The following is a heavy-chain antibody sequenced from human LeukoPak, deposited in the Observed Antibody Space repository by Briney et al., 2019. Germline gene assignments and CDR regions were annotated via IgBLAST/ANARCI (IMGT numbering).Heavy chain of an antibody. CDR2: INPDTGDK. Sequence: ASVKVSCKASGYTFTNYHIKWVRQASGQGLEWMTWINPDTGDKGYARKFQDRVTITTDTSISTAYMELSSLSSEDTAVYFCARTTSMTASRYDYWGQGTLVTVSS. D-gene: IGHD2-21*02. CDR3: ARTTSMTASRYDY. CDR1: GYTFTNYH. J-gene: IGHJ4*02. V-gene: IGHV1-8*03.